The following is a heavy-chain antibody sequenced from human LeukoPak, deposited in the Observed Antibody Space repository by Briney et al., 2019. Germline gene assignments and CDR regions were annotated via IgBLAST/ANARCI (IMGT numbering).Heavy chain of an antibody. CDR3: ARTSCSSTSCYTGTGGFDY. D-gene: IGHD2-2*02. CDR1: GYTFTGYY. V-gene: IGHV1-2*02. CDR2: INPNSGGT. J-gene: IGHJ4*02. Sequence: ASVKVSCKASGYTFTGYYMHWVRQAPGQGLEWMGWINPNSGGTNYAQKFQGRVTMTRDTPISTAYMELSRLRSDDTAVYYCARTSCSSTSCYTGTGGFDYWGQGTLVTVSS.